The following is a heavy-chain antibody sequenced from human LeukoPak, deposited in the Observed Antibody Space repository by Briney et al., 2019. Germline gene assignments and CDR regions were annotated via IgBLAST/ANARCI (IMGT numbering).Heavy chain of an antibody. Sequence: PSETLSLTCAVYVGSFSGYYWFWIRQPPGKGLEWIGEINHSEGTNYDPSLKSRVTISVDTSKNQFSLKLSSVTAADTAVYYCARGSIAAAEGSHWFDPWGQGTLVTVSS. CDR2: INHSEGT. D-gene: IGHD6-13*01. CDR1: VGSFSGYY. CDR3: ARGSIAAAEGSHWFDP. V-gene: IGHV4-34*01. J-gene: IGHJ5*02.